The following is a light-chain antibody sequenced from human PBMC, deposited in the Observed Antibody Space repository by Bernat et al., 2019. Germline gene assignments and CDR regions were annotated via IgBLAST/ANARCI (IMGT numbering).Light chain of an antibody. CDR2: GNN. V-gene: IGLV1-40*01. CDR1: SSHIRAGYD. CDR3: QSFDSSLSRI. Sequence: QSVLTQPPSVSGAPGQTVTISCTGSSSHIRAGYDVHWYQQLPGTAPKLLIYGNNNRPSGVPDRFAGTKSGTSASLAITGLQADDEADYYCQSFDSSLSRIFGTGTTVTVL. J-gene: IGLJ1*01.